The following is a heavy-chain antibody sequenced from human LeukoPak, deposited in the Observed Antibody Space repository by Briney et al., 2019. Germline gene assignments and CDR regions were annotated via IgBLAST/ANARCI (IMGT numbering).Heavy chain of an antibody. CDR3: AKDPHSSGYYFPAYFDY. CDR1: GFTFSTYN. CDR2: ITSSSSYT. J-gene: IGHJ4*02. D-gene: IGHD3-22*01. Sequence: GGSLRLSCAASGFTFSTYNMNWVRQAPGKGLEWVSSITSSSSYTFYADSVKGRFTISRDNSKNTLYLQMNSLRAEDTAVYYCAKDPHSSGYYFPAYFDYWGQGTLVTVSS. V-gene: IGHV3-21*01.